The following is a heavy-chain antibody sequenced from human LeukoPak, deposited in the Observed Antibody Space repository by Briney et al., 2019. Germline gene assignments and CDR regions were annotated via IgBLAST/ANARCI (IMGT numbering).Heavy chain of an antibody. CDR3: ARAGDSSGYYQGTFDY. D-gene: IGHD3-22*01. CDR1: GGSISSYY. CDR2: IYYSGST. Sequence: SETLSLTCTVSGGSISSYYWSWIRQPPGKGLEWIGYIYYSGSTNYNPSLKSRVTISVDTSKNQFSLKLSSVTAADTAVYYCARAGDSSGYYQGTFDYWGQGTLVTVSS. J-gene: IGHJ4*02. V-gene: IGHV4-59*01.